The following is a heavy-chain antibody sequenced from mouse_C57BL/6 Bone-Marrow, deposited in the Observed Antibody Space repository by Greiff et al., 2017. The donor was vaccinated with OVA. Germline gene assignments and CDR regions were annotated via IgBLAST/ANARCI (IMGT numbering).Heavy chain of an antibody. CDR2: INPYNGGT. D-gene: IGHD2-2*01. J-gene: IGHJ2*01. Sequence: EVQLQQSGPVLVKPGASVKMSCKASGYTFTDYYMNWVKQSHGKSLEWIGVINPYNGGTSYNQKFKGKATLTVDKSSSTAYMELNSLTSEDSAVYYCANYGYDGYYFDDWGQGTTLTVSS. CDR3: ANYGYDGYYFDD. V-gene: IGHV1-19*01. CDR1: GYTFTDYY.